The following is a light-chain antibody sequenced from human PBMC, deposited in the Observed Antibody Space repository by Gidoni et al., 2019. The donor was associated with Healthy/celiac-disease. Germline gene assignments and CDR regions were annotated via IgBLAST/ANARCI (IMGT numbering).Light chain of an antibody. Sequence: DIQMTQSPSSLSASVGDRVTITCRASQSISSYLNWYQQKPGKSPKLRISAASSLQSGGPSRFSGRGSGTDCTLTISSLQPEDFATYDCQQSYSTPRTFGQGTKVEIK. CDR2: AAS. CDR3: QQSYSTPRT. V-gene: IGKV1-39*01. J-gene: IGKJ1*01. CDR1: QSISSY.